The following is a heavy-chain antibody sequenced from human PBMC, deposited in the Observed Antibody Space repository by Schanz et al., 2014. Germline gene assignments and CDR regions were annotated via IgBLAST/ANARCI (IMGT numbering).Heavy chain of an antibody. D-gene: IGHD4-17*01. CDR2: IWFDGNNK. J-gene: IGHJ3*02. Sequence: QVQLVESGGGVVQPGRSLRLSCAASGFTFSAYGMHWVGQAPGKGLEWVAVIWFDGNNKFYADSVKGRFTISRDNSKNTLYLQMSSLRAEDTALYYCAKDPHRDYGGKPQTFDIWGQGTMVTVSS. CDR3: AKDPHRDYGGKPQTFDI. CDR1: GFTFSAYG. V-gene: IGHV3-33*06.